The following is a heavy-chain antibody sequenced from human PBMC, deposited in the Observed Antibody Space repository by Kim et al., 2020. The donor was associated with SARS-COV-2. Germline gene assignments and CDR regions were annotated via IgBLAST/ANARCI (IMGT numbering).Heavy chain of an antibody. D-gene: IGHD2-21*01. V-gene: IGHV3-23*05. Sequence: GGSLRLSCAASGFTFRNSAMSWVRQAPGKGLEWVSGIFGSGSGTYYADSVKGRFTISRDNFKNILSLEMSELRAEDTAVYYCAKPLHVISVTFYCDFELWRRATLAAASS. CDR2: IFGSGSGT. CDR3: AKPLHVISVTFYCDFEL. J-gene: IGHJ2*01. CDR1: GFTFRNSA.